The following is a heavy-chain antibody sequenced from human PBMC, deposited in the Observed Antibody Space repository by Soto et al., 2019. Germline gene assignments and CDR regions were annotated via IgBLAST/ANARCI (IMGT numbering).Heavy chain of an antibody. CDR2: ITGSGGAV. D-gene: IGHD1-26*01. Sequence: LRLSCAASEFTFGNYAMTWVRQAPGKGLEWVSVITGSGGAVNYADSVKGRFTISRDNSKNTLYLQMNSLRAEDTAVYYCATVGTGSYNWFDPWGQGTMVTVSS. V-gene: IGHV3-23*01. J-gene: IGHJ5*02. CDR3: ATVGTGSYNWFDP. CDR1: EFTFGNYA.